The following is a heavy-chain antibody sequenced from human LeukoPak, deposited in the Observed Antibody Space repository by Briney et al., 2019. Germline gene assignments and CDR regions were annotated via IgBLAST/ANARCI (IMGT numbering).Heavy chain of an antibody. V-gene: IGHV3-53*01. J-gene: IGHJ2*01. CDR1: GFTVSTNY. Sequence: GGSLRLSCAASGFTVSTNYMNWVRQAPGEGPEWVSILYSGSDTYYADSVKGRFTISRDSSKNILSLQMNNLRAEDTAVYYCARVGDHFHWYLDLWGRGTLVSVSS. CDR3: ARVGDHFHWYLDL. D-gene: IGHD3-10*01. CDR2: LYSGSDT.